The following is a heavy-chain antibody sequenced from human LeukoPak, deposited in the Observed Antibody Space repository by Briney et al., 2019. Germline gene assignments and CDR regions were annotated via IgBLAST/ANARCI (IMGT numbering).Heavy chain of an antibody. CDR3: ARGARVYYDFWSGYYSSLEADY. J-gene: IGHJ4*02. Sequence: ASVTVSCKASGYTFTSYGISWVRQASGLGLEWMGWISAYNGNTNYAQKLQGRVTMTTDTSTSTAYMELRSLRSDDTAVYYCARGARVYYDFWSGYYSSLEADYWGQGNLVTVSS. CDR1: GYTFTSYG. D-gene: IGHD3-3*01. V-gene: IGHV1-18*01. CDR2: ISAYNGNT.